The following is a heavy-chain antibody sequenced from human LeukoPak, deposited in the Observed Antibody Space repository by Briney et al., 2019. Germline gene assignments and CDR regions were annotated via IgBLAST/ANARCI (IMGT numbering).Heavy chain of an antibody. J-gene: IGHJ6*03. D-gene: IGHD6-19*01. CDR3: ARDSSTGWPYYYYCMDV. V-gene: IGHV3-7*01. Sequence: GGSLRLSCAASGFIFGSRWMSWVRQAPGKGLEWVATIKQDGSEKYYVDSVTGRFTISRDNAKNSLYLQMNSLRAEDTAVYYCARDSSTGWPYYYYCMDVWGKGTTVTVSS. CDR2: IKQDGSEK. CDR1: GFIFGSRW.